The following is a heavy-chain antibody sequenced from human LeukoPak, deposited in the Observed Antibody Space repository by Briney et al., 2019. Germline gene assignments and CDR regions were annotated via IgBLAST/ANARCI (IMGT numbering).Heavy chain of an antibody. CDR2: IYTSGST. D-gene: IGHD3-3*01. CDR1: GGSISSYY. V-gene: IGHV4-4*07. Sequence: PSETLSLTCTVSGGSISSYYWSWIRQPAGKGLEWIGRIYTSGSTNYNPSLKSRVTMSVDTSKNQFSLKLGSVTAADTAVYYCARDHDFWSEINYYYYMDVWGKGTTVTVSS. CDR3: ARDHDFWSEINYYYYMDV. J-gene: IGHJ6*03.